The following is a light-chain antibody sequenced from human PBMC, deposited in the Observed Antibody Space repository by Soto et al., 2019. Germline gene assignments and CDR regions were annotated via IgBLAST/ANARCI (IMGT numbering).Light chain of an antibody. CDR2: AAS. V-gene: IGKV1-27*01. CDR1: QDIRNY. CDR3: QNYDSAPIT. Sequence: DIQMTQFPSSLSASLGTRVFITCRASQDIRNYLAWYQQKPGKVPKVLIYAASTLQPGVPSRFSGSGSGTDFTLTINSLQPDDIATYYCQNYDSAPITFGQGTRLEIK. J-gene: IGKJ5*01.